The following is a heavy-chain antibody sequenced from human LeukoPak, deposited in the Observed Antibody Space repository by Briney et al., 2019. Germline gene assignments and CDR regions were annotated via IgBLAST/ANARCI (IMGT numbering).Heavy chain of an antibody. CDR1: GGSFSGYY. Sequence: SETLSLTCAVYGGSFSGYYWSWIRQPPGKGLEWIGEINHSGSTNYNPSLKSRVTISVDTSKNQFSLKLSSVTAADTAVYSCARGQDYYDSSGYFLPFDYWGQGTLVTVSS. V-gene: IGHV4-34*01. CDR3: ARGQDYYDSSGYFLPFDY. J-gene: IGHJ4*02. CDR2: INHSGST. D-gene: IGHD3-22*01.